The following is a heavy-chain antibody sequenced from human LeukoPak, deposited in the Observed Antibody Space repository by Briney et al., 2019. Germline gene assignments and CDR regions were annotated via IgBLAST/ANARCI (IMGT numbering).Heavy chain of an antibody. V-gene: IGHV3-74*01. CDR1: GFIFRNYW. D-gene: IGHD3-10*01. CDR3: VRLGSGY. J-gene: IGHJ4*02. Sequence: GGSLRLSCASSGFIFRNYWMYWVRQVPGKGLVWVSRINSDGSFTHNVDSVKGRFSISRDNSKDTLYLHMTSLKVEDTAVYYCVRLGSGYWGQGALVTVSS. CDR2: INSDGSFT.